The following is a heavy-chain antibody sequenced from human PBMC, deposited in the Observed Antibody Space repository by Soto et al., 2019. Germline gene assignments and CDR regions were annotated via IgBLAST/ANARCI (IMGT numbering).Heavy chain of an antibody. V-gene: IGHV4-38-2*01. J-gene: IGHJ5*02. Sequence: PSETLSLTCAVSGYSISSGYYWGFLRQPPGKGLEWIGRIYHGGSTYYNPSLNSRVTLSIDMTNNHVSLILNSVTAADTAVYYCARVGPWVPYYYDSSPYTFENWFDPWGQGTLVTVSS. CDR1: GYSISSGYY. CDR2: IYHGGST. CDR3: ARVGPWVPYYYDSSPYTFENWFDP. D-gene: IGHD3-22*01.